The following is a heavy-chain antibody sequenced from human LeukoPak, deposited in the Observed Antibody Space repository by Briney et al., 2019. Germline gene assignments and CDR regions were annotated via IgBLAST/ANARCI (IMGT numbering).Heavy chain of an antibody. J-gene: IGHJ4*02. CDR2: IKEDGSAK. Sequence: GGSLRLSCAASGFTFSSYWMSWVRQAPGKGLEWVANIKEDGSAKYYVDSVKGRFTISRDNSKNTLYLQMNSLRAEDTAVYHCARVDSRTAQFDYWGQGTLVTVSS. D-gene: IGHD6-13*01. CDR1: GFTFSSYW. CDR3: ARVDSRTAQFDY. V-gene: IGHV3-7*02.